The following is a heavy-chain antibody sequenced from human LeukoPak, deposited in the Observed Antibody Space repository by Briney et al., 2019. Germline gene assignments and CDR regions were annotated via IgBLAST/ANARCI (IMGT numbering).Heavy chain of an antibody. CDR1: GFTFDDYA. Sequence: GGSLRLSCAASGFTFDDYAMNWVRQAPGKGLEWVSGISWNSGSIGYADSVKGRFTISRDNAKNSLYLQMNSLRAEDTALYYCAKDNDPYYYDSSGYYDYWGQGTLVTVSS. J-gene: IGHJ4*02. D-gene: IGHD3-22*01. V-gene: IGHV3-9*01. CDR3: AKDNDPYYYDSSGYYDY. CDR2: ISWNSGSI.